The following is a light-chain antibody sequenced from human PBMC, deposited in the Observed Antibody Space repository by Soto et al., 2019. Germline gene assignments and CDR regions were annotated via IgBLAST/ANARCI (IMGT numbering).Light chain of an antibody. CDR2: EVT. CDR3: SSYRSSSTYV. CDR1: SSDVGSYNY. V-gene: IGLV2-14*01. Sequence: QYALTQPASVSGSPGQSITISCTGNSSDVGSYNYVSWHQQHPGQAPKLMIYEVTHRASGIPDRFSASKSGNTASLTISGLQAGDEADYYCSSYRSSSTYVFGTGTKLTVL. J-gene: IGLJ1*01.